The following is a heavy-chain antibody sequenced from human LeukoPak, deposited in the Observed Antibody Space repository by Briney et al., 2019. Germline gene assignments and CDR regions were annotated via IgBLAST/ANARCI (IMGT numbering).Heavy chain of an antibody. CDR1: GYTFTIYY. J-gene: IGHJ4*02. D-gene: IGHD2-2*01. Sequence: ASVTVSFKASGYTFTIYYMHWVRQAPGQGLEWMGIINPSGGSTSYSQKFQGRVTMTRDTSTSTVYMELSSLRSEDTAVYYCARDEPGYCSSTSCLVGDYWGQGTLVTVSS. CDR2: INPSGGST. V-gene: IGHV1-46*01. CDR3: ARDEPGYCSSTSCLVGDY.